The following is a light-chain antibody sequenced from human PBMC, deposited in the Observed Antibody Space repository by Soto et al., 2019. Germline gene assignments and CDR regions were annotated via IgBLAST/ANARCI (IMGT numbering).Light chain of an antibody. CDR3: QQYYSTPFT. Sequence: DIVMTQSPDSLAVSLGERATINCKSSQSVLYSSNNKNYLAWYQQKAGQPPNLLIYWASTRESGVPDRFSGSGSGTDFTLTISSLQAEDVAVYYCQQYYSTPFTFGPGTKVDIK. CDR2: WAS. V-gene: IGKV4-1*01. J-gene: IGKJ3*01. CDR1: QSVLYSSNNKNY.